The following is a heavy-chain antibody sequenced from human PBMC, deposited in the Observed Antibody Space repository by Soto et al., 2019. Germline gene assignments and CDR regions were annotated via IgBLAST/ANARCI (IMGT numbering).Heavy chain of an antibody. CDR2: ISAYNGHT. J-gene: IGHJ3*02. CDR3: ARGFRWIVVAGFQNAFDI. Sequence: ASVKVSCKASGYTFTSYGISWVRQAPGQGLEWMGWISAYNGHTNYAQKLQGRVTMTTDTSTSTAYLELRSLRSDDTAVYYCARGFRWIVVAGFQNAFDICGQGTMVTVSS. D-gene: IGHD6-19*01. V-gene: IGHV1-18*01. CDR1: GYTFTSYG.